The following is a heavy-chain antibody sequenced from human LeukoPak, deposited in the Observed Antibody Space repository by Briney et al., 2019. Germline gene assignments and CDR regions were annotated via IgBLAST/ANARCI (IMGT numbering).Heavy chain of an antibody. CDR1: GGSIGSYY. J-gene: IGHJ5*02. V-gene: IGHV4-4*07. D-gene: IGHD3-10*01. CDR2: IYTSGST. CDR3: ARDIRWFGELSYNWFDP. Sequence: KPSETLSLTCTVSGGSIGSYYWSWIRQPAGKGLEWIGRIYTSGSTNYNPSLKSRVTMSVDTSKNQFSLKLSSVTAADTAVYYCARDIRWFGELSYNWFDPWGQGTLVTAPS.